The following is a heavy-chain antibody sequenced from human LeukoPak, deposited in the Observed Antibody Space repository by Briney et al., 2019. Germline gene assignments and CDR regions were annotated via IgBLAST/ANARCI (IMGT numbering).Heavy chain of an antibody. CDR1: GGSISSYY. D-gene: IGHD3-3*01. Sequence: SETLSLTCTVSGGSISSYYWSWIRQPAGKGLEWIGRIYTSGSTNYNPSLKSRVTMSVGTSKNQFSLKLSSVTAADTAVYYCARGNDFWSGSFYYYGMDVWGQGTTVTVSS. CDR3: ARGNDFWSGSFYYYGMDV. CDR2: IYTSGST. J-gene: IGHJ6*02. V-gene: IGHV4-4*07.